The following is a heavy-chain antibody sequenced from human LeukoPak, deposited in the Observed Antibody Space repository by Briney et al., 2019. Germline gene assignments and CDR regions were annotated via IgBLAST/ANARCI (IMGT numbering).Heavy chain of an antibody. V-gene: IGHV4-31*03. Sequence: PSETLSLTCTVSGGSIRSSYYYWGWIRRHPGKGLEWIGYIYYSGSTYYNPSLKSRVTISVDTSKNQFSLKLSSVTAADTAVYYCARELRTYYYDSSGYYPYFDYWGQGTLVTVSS. CDR3: ARELRTYYYDSSGYYPYFDY. CDR2: IYYSGST. J-gene: IGHJ4*02. D-gene: IGHD3-22*01. CDR1: GGSIRSSYYY.